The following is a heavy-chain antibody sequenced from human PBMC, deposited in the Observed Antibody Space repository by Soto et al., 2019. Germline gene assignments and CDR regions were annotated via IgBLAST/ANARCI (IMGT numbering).Heavy chain of an antibody. CDR1: GFTFSNAL. CDR2: IKSKTDGGTT. V-gene: IGHV3-15*07. D-gene: IGHD3-22*01. CDR3: TTSPGLTMILDVHNRRLLYI. J-gene: IGHJ3*02. Sequence: GGSLRLSCAASGFTFSNALMNWFRQAPGKGLEWVGRIKSKTDGGTTDYAAPVKGRFTISRDDSKNTLYLQMNSLKTEDTAVYYCTTSPGLTMILDVHNRRLLYICSQRTTVPVS.